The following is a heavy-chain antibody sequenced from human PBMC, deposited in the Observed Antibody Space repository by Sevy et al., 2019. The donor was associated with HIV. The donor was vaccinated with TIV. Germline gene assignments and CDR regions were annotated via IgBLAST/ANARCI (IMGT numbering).Heavy chain of an antibody. D-gene: IGHD6-19*01. J-gene: IGHJ4*02. CDR2: INAGNGNT. Sequence: ASVKVSCKASGYTFTSYAMHWVRQAPGQRLEWMGWINAGNGNTKYSQKFQGRVTITRDTSASPAYMGLSSLRSEVTAGYYCASDWPIYSSGPGYFDYWGQGTLVTVSS. V-gene: IGHV1-3*01. CDR3: ASDWPIYSSGPGYFDY. CDR1: GYTFTSYA.